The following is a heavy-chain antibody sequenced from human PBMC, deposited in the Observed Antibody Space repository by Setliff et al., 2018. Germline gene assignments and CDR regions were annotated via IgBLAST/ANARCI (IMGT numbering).Heavy chain of an antibody. Sequence: GGSLRLSCAASGFTFSSYSMNWVRQAPGKGLEWVSSISSSSSYIYYADSVKGRFTISRDNAKNSLYLQMNSLRAEDTAVYYCTRDTPPDTAMVQQFDYWGQGTLVTVSS. CDR1: GFTFSSYS. CDR2: ISSSSSYI. CDR3: TRDTPPDTAMVQQFDY. J-gene: IGHJ4*02. V-gene: IGHV3-21*01. D-gene: IGHD5-18*01.